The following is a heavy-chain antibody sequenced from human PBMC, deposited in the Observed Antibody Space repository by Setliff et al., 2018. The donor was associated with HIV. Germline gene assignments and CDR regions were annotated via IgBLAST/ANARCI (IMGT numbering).Heavy chain of an antibody. V-gene: IGHV1-69*10. CDR1: GGTFSSYA. CDR2: IIPILGSP. Sequence: ASVKVSCKASGGTFSSYAIIWVRQAPGQGLEWMGGIIPILGSPNYAQKFQGRVTMTRDMSTSTVYMELSSLRSEDTAVYYCARLDSNYGWASATSGYGMDVWGQGTTVTVSS. J-gene: IGHJ6*02. CDR3: ARLDSNYGWASATSGYGMDV. D-gene: IGHD4-4*01.